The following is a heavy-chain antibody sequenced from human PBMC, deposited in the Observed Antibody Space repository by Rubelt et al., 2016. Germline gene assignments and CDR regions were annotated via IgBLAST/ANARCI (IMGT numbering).Heavy chain of an antibody. Sequence: PGGSLRLSCGASGLTVRSNYMSWVRQAPGKGLEWVSMINSAGDTYYADSVKGRFVISRDNSKNTVHFQMNSLRAEDTAVYYCARGGNRPWDSAFDYWGQGTLVTVSS. V-gene: IGHV3-53*01. CDR3: ARGGNRPWDSAFDY. CDR2: INSAGDT. J-gene: IGHJ4*02. CDR1: GLTVRSNY. D-gene: IGHD2/OR15-2a*01.